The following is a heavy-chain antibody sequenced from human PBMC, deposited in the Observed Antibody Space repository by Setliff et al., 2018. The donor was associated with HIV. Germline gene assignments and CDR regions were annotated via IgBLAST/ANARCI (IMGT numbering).Heavy chain of an antibody. Sequence: GGSLRLSCEASGFSFDDYCMNWVRQAPGKGLEWVSYISSKRTSIYYADSVKGRFTISRDNDNNSLYLQMNSLRAEDTAVYYCARSRAAGFDYWGQGTLVTVSS. D-gene: IGHD6-13*01. CDR3: ARSRAAGFDY. CDR2: ISSKRTSI. V-gene: IGHV3-48*01. J-gene: IGHJ4*02. CDR1: GFSFDDYC.